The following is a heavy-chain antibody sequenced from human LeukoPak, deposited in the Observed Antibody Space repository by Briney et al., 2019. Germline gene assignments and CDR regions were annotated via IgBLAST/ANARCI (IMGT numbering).Heavy chain of an antibody. CDR3: ARDLDWVLEYSYGYNAFDI. Sequence: ASETLSLTCTVSGGSISSSSYYWGWIRQPPGKGLEWIGSIYYSGSTYYNPSLKSRVTISVDTSKNQFSLKLSSVTAADTAVYYCARDLDWVLEYSYGYNAFDIWGQGTMVTVSS. CDR2: IYYSGST. J-gene: IGHJ3*02. CDR1: GGSISSSSYY. V-gene: IGHV4-39*07. D-gene: IGHD5-18*01.